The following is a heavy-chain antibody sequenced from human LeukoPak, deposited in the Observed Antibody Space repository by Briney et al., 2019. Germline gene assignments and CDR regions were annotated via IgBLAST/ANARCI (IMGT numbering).Heavy chain of an antibody. V-gene: IGHV4-59*11. D-gene: IGHD3-16*01. CDR3: ARVNLGSWFDP. J-gene: IGHJ5*02. Sequence: SETLSLTCNVSGGSISSHYLSWIRQPPGQGLEWIGYIYYSGSTNYNPSLKRRVTISVDTSKNQFSLKLSSVTAADTAVYYCARVNLGSWFDPWGQGTLVTVSS. CDR1: GGSISSHY. CDR2: IYYSGST.